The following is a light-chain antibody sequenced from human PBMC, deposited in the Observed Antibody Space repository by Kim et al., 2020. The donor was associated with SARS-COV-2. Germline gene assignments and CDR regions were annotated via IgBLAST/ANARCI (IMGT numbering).Light chain of an antibody. J-gene: IGLJ3*02. V-gene: IGLV3-19*01. CDR3: NSRDSSGNYVL. CDR2: GKN. Sequence: SSELTQDPAVSVALGQTVRITCQGDSLRIYYASWYQQKPGQAPVLVIYGKNNRPSGIPDRFSGSSSGSTASLTITGAQAEDEADYYCNSRDSSGNYVLFG. CDR1: SLRIYY.